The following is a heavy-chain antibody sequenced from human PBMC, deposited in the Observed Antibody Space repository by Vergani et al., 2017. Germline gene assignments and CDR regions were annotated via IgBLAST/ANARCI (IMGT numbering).Heavy chain of an antibody. J-gene: IGHJ6*03. V-gene: IGHV4-34*01. CDR1: GGSFSGYY. Sequence: QVQLQQWGAGLLKPSETLSLTCTDYGGSFSGYYWSWIRQPPGKGLEWIGEINHSGSTNYNPSLKSRVTISVDTSKNQFSLKLSSVTAADTAVYYCARPAYSSSSRRYYYYMDVWGKGTTVTVSS. CDR3: ARPAYSSSSRRYYYYMDV. D-gene: IGHD6-6*01. CDR2: INHSGST.